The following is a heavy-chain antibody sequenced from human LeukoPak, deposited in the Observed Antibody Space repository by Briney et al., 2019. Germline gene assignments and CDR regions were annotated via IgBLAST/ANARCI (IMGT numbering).Heavy chain of an antibody. V-gene: IGHV1-69*05. D-gene: IGHD2-21*01. CDR1: GGTFSSYA. J-gene: IGHJ6*03. CDR3: ALDFVGPTGYYYYMDV. Sequence: GASVKVSCKASGGTFSSYAISWVRQAPGQGLEWMGGIIPIFGTANYAQKFQGRVTITTDESTSTAYMELSSLRSEDTAVYYCALDFVGPTGYYYYMDVWGKGPTVTVSS. CDR2: IIPIFGTA.